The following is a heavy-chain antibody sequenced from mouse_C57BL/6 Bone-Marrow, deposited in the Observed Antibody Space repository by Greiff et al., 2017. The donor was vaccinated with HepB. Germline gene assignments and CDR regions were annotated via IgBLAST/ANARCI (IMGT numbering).Heavy chain of an antibody. D-gene: IGHD1-1*01. V-gene: IGHV1-50*01. CDR2: IDPSDSYT. J-gene: IGHJ1*03. Sequence: QVHVKQPGAELVKPGASVKLSCKASGYTFTSYWMQWVKQRPGQGLEWIGEIDPSDSYTNYNQKFKGKATLTVDTSSSTAYMQLSSLTSEDSAVYYCARRRTNGSSSHWYFDVWGTGTTVTVSS. CDR3: ARRRTNGSSSHWYFDV. CDR1: GYTFTSYW.